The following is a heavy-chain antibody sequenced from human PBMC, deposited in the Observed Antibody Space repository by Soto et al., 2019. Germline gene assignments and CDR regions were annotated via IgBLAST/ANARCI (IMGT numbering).Heavy chain of an antibody. Sequence: GGSLRLSCAASGFTFSSYSMNWVRQAPGKGLEWVSYISSSSSTIYYADSVKGRFTISRDNAKNSLYLQMNSLRAEDTAVYYCARDFEGVVPAGDDAFDIWGQGTMVTVSS. D-gene: IGHD2-2*01. V-gene: IGHV3-48*01. CDR2: ISSSSSTI. CDR1: GFTFSSYS. CDR3: ARDFEGVVPAGDDAFDI. J-gene: IGHJ3*02.